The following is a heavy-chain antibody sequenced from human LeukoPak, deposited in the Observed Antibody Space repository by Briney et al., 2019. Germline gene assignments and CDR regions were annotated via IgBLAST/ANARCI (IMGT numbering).Heavy chain of an antibody. D-gene: IGHD4/OR15-4a*01. CDR2: ISGSGDST. CDR1: GFTFTSYA. J-gene: IGHJ4*02. Sequence: GGSLRLSCAASGFTFTSYAMCWVRQAPGKGLEWVSAISGSGDSTYYADSVKGRFTISRDNSQNTVYLRMNSLRAEDTAVYYCAMSMAYYFDYWGQGTLVTVSS. V-gene: IGHV3-23*01. CDR3: AMSMAYYFDY.